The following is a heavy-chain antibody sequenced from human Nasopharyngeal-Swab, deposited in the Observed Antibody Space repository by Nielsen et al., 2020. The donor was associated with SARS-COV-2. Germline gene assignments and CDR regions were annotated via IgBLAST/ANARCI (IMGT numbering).Heavy chain of an antibody. D-gene: IGHD3-3*01. J-gene: IGHJ4*02. CDR2: IYRSGST. V-gene: IGHV4-4*02. CDR3: ARDSGWSGYYLGYFDY. Sequence: SETLSLTCGVSGGSISSSNWWSWVRQSPGKGLEWIGEIYRSGSTNYNPSLKSRVTISVDKSKNQFSLQLTSVTAADTAVYYCARDSGWSGYYLGYFDYWGQGTLVTVSS. CDR1: GGSISSSNW.